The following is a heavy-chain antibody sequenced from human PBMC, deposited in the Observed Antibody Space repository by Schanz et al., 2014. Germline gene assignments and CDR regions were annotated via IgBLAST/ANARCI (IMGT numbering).Heavy chain of an antibody. V-gene: IGHV3-11*06. CDR3: ARGTPFLCDY. CDR2: ISSTSTYL. D-gene: IGHD3-16*01. Sequence: QVQLVDSGGGLVKPGGSLRLSCAASGFTFSDYYMTWIRQAPGKGLEWVSSISSTSTYLYYADSVKGRFTISRDSARNSLYLQMSSLRAEDTAVYYCARGTPFLCDYWGQGTLVTVSS. CDR1: GFTFSDYY. J-gene: IGHJ4*02.